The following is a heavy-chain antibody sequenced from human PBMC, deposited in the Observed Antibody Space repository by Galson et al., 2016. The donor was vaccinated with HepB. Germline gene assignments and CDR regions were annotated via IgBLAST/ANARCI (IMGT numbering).Heavy chain of an antibody. Sequence: SVKVSCKASGYTFTSYGISWVRQAPGQGLEWMGWISTYDGDTNYAQNLQGRVTMTTDTSTTTAYMELRSLRSDDTAMYYCASVWYCSAGSCYDAFDIWGQGTIVTVPS. CDR2: ISTYDGDT. CDR3: ASVWYCSAGSCYDAFDI. J-gene: IGHJ3*02. CDR1: GYTFTSYG. V-gene: IGHV1-18*01. D-gene: IGHD2-15*01.